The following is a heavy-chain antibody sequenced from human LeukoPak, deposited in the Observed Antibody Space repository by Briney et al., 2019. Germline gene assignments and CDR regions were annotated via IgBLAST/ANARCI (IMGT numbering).Heavy chain of an antibody. Sequence: SETLSLTCTVSGGSISSYYWSWIRQPAGKGLEWIGRIYTSGSTNYNPSLKSRVTMSVDTSKNQFSLKLSSVTAADTAVYYCARDLKSSSWSPGWFDPWGQGTLVTVSS. CDR2: IYTSGST. D-gene: IGHD6-13*01. CDR3: ARDLKSSSWSPGWFDP. J-gene: IGHJ5*02. V-gene: IGHV4-4*07. CDR1: GGSISSYY.